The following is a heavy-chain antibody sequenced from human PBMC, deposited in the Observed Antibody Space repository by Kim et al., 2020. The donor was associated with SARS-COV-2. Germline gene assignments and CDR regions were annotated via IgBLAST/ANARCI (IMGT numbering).Heavy chain of an antibody. Sequence: VDSGNGRFTISRDNAKNSMYLQMNSLRAEETAVYYCARYYSSGWYEYYFDYWGQGTLVTVSS. V-gene: IGHV3-7*03. D-gene: IGHD6-19*01. J-gene: IGHJ4*02. CDR3: ARYYSSGWYEYYFDY.